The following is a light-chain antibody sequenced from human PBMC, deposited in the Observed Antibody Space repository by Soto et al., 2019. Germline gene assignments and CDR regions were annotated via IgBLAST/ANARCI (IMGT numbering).Light chain of an antibody. Sequence: EIVLTQSPGTLSLSPGERATLSCRASQSVSRYLAWYQQKPGQAPRLLIYDASNRATGIPARFSGSGSGTDFTLTISSLEPEDFALYYCQQRGNWPSFGGGTKVDI. V-gene: IGKV3-11*01. CDR2: DAS. J-gene: IGKJ4*01. CDR3: QQRGNWPS. CDR1: QSVSRY.